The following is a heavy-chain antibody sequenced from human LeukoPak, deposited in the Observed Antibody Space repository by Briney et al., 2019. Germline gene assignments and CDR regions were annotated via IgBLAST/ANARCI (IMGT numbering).Heavy chain of an antibody. V-gene: IGHV3-15*01. CDR2: IKTKTDGGAT. CDR1: LFTFSYAW. D-gene: IGHD3-10*01. J-gene: IGHJ6*02. CDR3: TTASLLRGYYYYCMDV. Sequence: GGSLRHSCATSLFTFSYAWMSWVRQAPGKGLEWVGRIKTKTDGGATDYAARVKGRFTISRDDSNNTLYVQMNSLKKENTAAYYCTTASLLRGYYYYCMDVGGQGTTVTVSS.